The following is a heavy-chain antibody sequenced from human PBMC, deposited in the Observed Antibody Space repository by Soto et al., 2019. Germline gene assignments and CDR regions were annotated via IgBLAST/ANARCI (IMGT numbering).Heavy chain of an antibody. Sequence: SETLSLTCAVYGGSFSGYYWSWIRQPPGKGLEWIGEINHSGSTNYNPSLKSRVTISVDTSKNQFSLKLSSVTAADTAVYYCARVGGYSSSWYKYNWFDPWGQGTLVTVSS. V-gene: IGHV4-34*01. CDR1: GGSFSGYY. D-gene: IGHD6-13*01. CDR3: ARVGGYSSSWYKYNWFDP. CDR2: INHSGST. J-gene: IGHJ5*02.